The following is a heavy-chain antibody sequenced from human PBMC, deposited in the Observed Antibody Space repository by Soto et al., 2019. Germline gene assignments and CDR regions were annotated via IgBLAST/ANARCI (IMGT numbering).Heavy chain of an antibody. CDR2: INPNRGGT. J-gene: IGHJ4*02. V-gene: IGHV1-2*04. CDR3: ARGRNSSNSFDY. CDR1: GYTFTGYY. Sequence: ASVTVSCKASGYTFTGYYMHWVRPAPGQGLEWMGWINPNRGGTNYAQKFQGWVTLTRDTPISTAYMELSRLRSDDTALYYWARGRNSSNSFDYWGQGTLVTVSS. D-gene: IGHD6-13*01.